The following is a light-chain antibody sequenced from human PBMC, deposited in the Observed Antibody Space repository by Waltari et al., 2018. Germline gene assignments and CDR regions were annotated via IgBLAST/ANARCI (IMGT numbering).Light chain of an antibody. J-gene: IGKJ1*01. CDR3: QQANSFPRT. V-gene: IGKV1-12*01. Sequence: DIQMTQSPSSVSASVGDRVTITFRASQGISNWLACYQQKPGKAPKLLIYAAPSLQSGVPSRFSGSGSGTDFTLTISSLQPEDFATYYCQQANSFPRTFGQGTKVEIK. CDR1: QGISNW. CDR2: AAP.